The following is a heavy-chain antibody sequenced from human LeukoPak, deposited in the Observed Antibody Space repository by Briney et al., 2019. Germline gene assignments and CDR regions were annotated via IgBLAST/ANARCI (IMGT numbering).Heavy chain of an antibody. CDR1: GFAFSSYS. CDR3: ARVSIAAAPYYFDY. Sequence: GGSLRLSCAASGFAFSSYSMNWVRQAPGKGLEWVSYISSSSSTIYYADSVKGRFTISRDNAKNSLYLQMNSLRADDTAVYYCARVSIAAAPYYFDYWGQGTLVTVSS. D-gene: IGHD6-13*01. V-gene: IGHV3-48*01. CDR2: ISSSSSTI. J-gene: IGHJ4*02.